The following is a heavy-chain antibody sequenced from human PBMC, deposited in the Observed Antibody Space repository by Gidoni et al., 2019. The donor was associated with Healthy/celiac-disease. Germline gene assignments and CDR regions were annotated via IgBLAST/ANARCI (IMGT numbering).Heavy chain of an antibody. CDR2: IIPIFGTA. CDR3: ARLFVVGYCGGDCYVDY. V-gene: IGHV1-69*01. J-gene: IGHJ4*02. D-gene: IGHD2-21*02. CDR1: GGTFSSYA. Sequence: QVQLVQSGAEVKKPGSSVKVSCKASGGTFSSYAISWVRQAPGQGLEWRGGIIPIFGTADYAQKFQGRVTITADESTSTAYMELSSLRSEDTAVYYCARLFVVGYCGGDCYVDYWGQGTLVTVSS.